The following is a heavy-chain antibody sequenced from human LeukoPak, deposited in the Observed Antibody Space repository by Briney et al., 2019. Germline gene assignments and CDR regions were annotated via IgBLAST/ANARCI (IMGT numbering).Heavy chain of an antibody. D-gene: IGHD1-1*01. CDR1: GFTLSSYS. CDR3: ARDLMGTLPNDY. CDR2: ISSSSSYI. Sequence: GGSLRLSCAASGFTLSSYSMNWVRQAPGKRLEWVSSISSSSSYIYYADSVKGRFTISRDNAKNSLYLQMNSLRAEDTAVYYCARDLMGTLPNDYWGQGTLVTVSS. J-gene: IGHJ4*02. V-gene: IGHV3-21*01.